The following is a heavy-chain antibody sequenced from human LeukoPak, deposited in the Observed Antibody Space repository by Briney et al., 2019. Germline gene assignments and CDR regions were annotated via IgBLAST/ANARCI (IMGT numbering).Heavy chain of an antibody. D-gene: IGHD3-10*01. V-gene: IGHV1-46*01. CDR3: AREQGCTMVRGPVDY. J-gene: IGHJ4*02. CDR1: GYTLTSNY. CDR2: INPSGGST. Sequence: ASVKVSCKASGYTLTSNYMHWVRQAPGQGLEWMGIINPSGGSTSYAQKFQGRISMTRDTSTNTVYMELSSLRSEDTAVYFCAREQGCTMVRGPVDYWGQGTLVTVSS.